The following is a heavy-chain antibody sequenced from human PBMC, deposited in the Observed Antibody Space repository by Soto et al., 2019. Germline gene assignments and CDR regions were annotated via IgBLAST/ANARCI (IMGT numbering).Heavy chain of an antibody. Sequence: SGPTLVNPTQTLTLTCTFSVFSLSTSGVGVGWIRQPPGKALEWLALIYWNDDKRYSPSLKSRLTITKDTSKNQVVLTMTNMDPVDTATYYCAHRLDSTGYRYYFDYWGQGTLVTVSS. J-gene: IGHJ4*02. D-gene: IGHD6-19*01. CDR3: AHRLDSTGYRYYFDY. V-gene: IGHV2-5*01. CDR1: VFSLSTSGVG. CDR2: IYWNDDK.